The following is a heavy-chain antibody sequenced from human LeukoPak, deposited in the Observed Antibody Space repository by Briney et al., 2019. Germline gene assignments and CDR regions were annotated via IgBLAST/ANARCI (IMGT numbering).Heavy chain of an antibody. J-gene: IGHJ4*02. CDR2: INSDGSST. CDR3: ARVNYYGSGSYSYYFDY. D-gene: IGHD3-10*01. Sequence: GGSLRLSCAASGFSFTTYWMGWVRQAPGKGLVWVSRINSDGSSTSYADSVKGRFTISRDNAKNALYLQMNSLRAEDTAVYYCARVNYYGSGSYSYYFDYWGQGTLVTVSS. V-gene: IGHV3-74*01. CDR1: GFSFTTYW.